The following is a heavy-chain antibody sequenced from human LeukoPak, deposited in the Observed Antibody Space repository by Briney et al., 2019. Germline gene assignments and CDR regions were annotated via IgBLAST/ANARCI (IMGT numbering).Heavy chain of an antibody. V-gene: IGHV3-21*01. J-gene: IGHJ4*02. Sequence: GGSLRLSCAASGFTLRSYTMNWVRQAPGKGLEWVSSIGISSNKIYYADSVKGRFIISRDNAKNSVYLQMNSLRAEDTAVYYCARDSSSWGQGTLVTVSS. CDR2: IGISSNKI. CDR1: GFTLRSYT. CDR3: ARDSSS. D-gene: IGHD6-13*01.